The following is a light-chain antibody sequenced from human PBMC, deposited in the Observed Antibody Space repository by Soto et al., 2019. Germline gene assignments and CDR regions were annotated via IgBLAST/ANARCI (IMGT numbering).Light chain of an antibody. Sequence: EIVMTQSPATLSVSPGERATLSCRASQSVSSNLAWYQQKPCQAPRLLIYGASTRATGIPARFSGSGSGTEFTLTISSLQSEDFAVYYCQQYNNWPLTFGQGTKV. J-gene: IGKJ1*01. V-gene: IGKV3-15*01. CDR3: QQYNNWPLT. CDR2: GAS. CDR1: QSVSSN.